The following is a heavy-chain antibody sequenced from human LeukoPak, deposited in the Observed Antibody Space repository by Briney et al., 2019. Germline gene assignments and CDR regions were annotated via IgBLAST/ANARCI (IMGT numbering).Heavy chain of an antibody. CDR1: GGSMTGSY. V-gene: IGHV4-59*01. J-gene: IGHJ2*01. D-gene: IGHD1-26*01. CDR3: ARGGWSLDL. Sequence: SETLSLTCTVSGGSMTGSYWSWIRQSPGKGLEWIGYIYYSGTTNYNPPLKSRVTISVDTSKNQFSLKLTSVTAADTAVYFCARGGWSLDLWGRGTLVAVSS. CDR2: IYYSGTT.